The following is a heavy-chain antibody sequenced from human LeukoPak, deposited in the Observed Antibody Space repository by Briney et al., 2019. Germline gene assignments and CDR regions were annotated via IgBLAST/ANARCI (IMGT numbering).Heavy chain of an antibody. Sequence: GGSLRLSCAAPGFTFSSYWMSWVRQAPGKGLEWVANIKKDGSEKYYVDSVKGRFTISRDNAKKSLYLQMNSLIAEDTAVYYCARAGGVGALFFDYWGQGTLVTVSS. CDR2: IKKDGSEK. CDR1: GFTFSSYW. D-gene: IGHD3-10*01. V-gene: IGHV3-7*01. CDR3: ARAGGVGALFFDY. J-gene: IGHJ4*02.